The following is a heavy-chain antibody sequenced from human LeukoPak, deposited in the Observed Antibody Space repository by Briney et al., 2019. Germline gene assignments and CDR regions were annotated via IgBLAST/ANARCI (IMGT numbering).Heavy chain of an antibody. CDR1: GFTFSSYA. J-gene: IGHJ6*03. CDR2: ISGSGGST. V-gene: IGHV3-23*01. CDR3: AKPGHYDFWSGYNYYYMDV. Sequence: GSLRLSCAASGFTFSSYAMSWVRQAPGKGLEWVSAISGSGGSTYHADSVKGRFTISRDNSKNTLYLQMNSLRADDTAVYYCAKPGHYDFWSGYNYYYMDVWGKGTTVTVSS. D-gene: IGHD3-3*01.